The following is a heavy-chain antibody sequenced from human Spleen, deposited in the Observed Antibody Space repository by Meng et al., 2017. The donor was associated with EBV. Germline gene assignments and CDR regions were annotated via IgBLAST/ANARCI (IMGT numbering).Heavy chain of an antibody. CDR3: SRDLVGSDDS. J-gene: IGHJ4*02. V-gene: IGHV3-74*01. CDR2: INEHGSIT. CDR1: GFSFSNYW. Sequence: VQLVESGGALVQPGGSLRLSCATSGFSFSNYWMHWVRQAPGKGLVWVSRINEHGSITTYADSVEGRFTISRDNAKKTMYLQMNSLRDEDTAAYYCSRDLVGSDDSWGQGTLVTVSS.